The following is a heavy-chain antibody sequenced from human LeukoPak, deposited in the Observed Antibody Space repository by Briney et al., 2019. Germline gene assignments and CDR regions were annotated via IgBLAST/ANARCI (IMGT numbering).Heavy chain of an antibody. CDR3: ARDMRIQPWAFDM. CDR2: INSDGSST. V-gene: IGHV3-74*01. CDR1: GFTFSSYW. Sequence: GGSLRLSCAASGFTFSSYWMHWVRQAPGKGLVWVSRINSDGSSTSYASSVKGRFTISRDNAKNTLYLQMNSLRAEDTAVYYCARDMRIQPWAFDMWGQGTMVTVSS. D-gene: IGHD5-18*01. J-gene: IGHJ3*02.